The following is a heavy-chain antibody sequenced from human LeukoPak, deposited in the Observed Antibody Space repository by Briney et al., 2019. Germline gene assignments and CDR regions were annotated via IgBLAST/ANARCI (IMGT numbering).Heavy chain of an antibody. CDR2: IWYDGSNK. V-gene: IGHV3-33*01. J-gene: IGHJ5*02. Sequence: GGSLRLSCAASGFTFSSYGMHWVRQAPGKGLEWVAVIWYDGSNKYYADSVKGRFTISRDNSKNTLYLQMDILRTEDTAVYYCARGVIVSDNWFDPWGQGTLVTVSS. CDR1: GFTFSSYG. D-gene: IGHD5/OR15-5a*01. CDR3: ARGVIVSDNWFDP.